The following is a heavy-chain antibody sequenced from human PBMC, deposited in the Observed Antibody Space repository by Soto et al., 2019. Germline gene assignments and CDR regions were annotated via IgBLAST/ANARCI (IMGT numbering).Heavy chain of an antibody. CDR2: IFFTGIT. Sequence: QVQLQESGPGLVRPSETLSLTCTVSGGSVTTGSYNWSWIRRPPGKGLEWIGNIFFTGITHYNPSLNTRVTMSVDTSKNQFSLTVPSVTAADTAVYYCARDGHGMDVWGQGTTVTVSS. CDR3: ARDGHGMDV. CDR1: GGSVTTGSYN. V-gene: IGHV4-61*01. J-gene: IGHJ6*02.